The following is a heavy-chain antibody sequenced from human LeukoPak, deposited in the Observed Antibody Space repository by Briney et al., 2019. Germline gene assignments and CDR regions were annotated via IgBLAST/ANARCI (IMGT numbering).Heavy chain of an antibody. V-gene: IGHV3-23*01. Sequence: PGGSLRLSCTASGFTFTSYSMSWVRQAPGKGLEWVSAISSGGGSTYYADSVKGRFTISRDNSKNTLSLQMNSLRAEDTAVFYCAKDLMGNRIFDFWGQGTLVTVSS. CDR1: GFTFTSYS. CDR3: AKDLMGNRIFDF. CDR2: ISSGGGST. J-gene: IGHJ4*02. D-gene: IGHD2/OR15-2a*01.